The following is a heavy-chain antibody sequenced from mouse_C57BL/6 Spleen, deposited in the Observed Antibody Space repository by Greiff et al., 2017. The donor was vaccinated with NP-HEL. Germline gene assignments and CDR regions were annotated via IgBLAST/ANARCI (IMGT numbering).Heavy chain of an antibody. CDR3: ARSGLQIYAMDY. J-gene: IGHJ4*01. D-gene: IGHD2-13*01. CDR1: GYTFTSYG. CDR2: IYPRSGNT. V-gene: IGHV1-81*01. Sequence: QFQLQQSGAELARPGASVKLSCKASGYTFTSYGISWVKQRTGQGLEWIGEIYPRSGNTYYNEKFKGKATLTADKSSSTAYMELRSLTSEDSAVYFCARSGLQIYAMDYWGQGTSVTVSS.